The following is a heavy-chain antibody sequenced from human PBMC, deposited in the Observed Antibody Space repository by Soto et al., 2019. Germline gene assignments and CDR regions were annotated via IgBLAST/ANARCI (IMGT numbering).Heavy chain of an antibody. V-gene: IGHV6-1*01. CDR3: ARSRTGTTYGGMDV. D-gene: IGHD1-7*01. Sequence: SQTLSLTCAISGDSVSSNSAAWNWIRQSPSRGLEWLGRTYYRSKWYNDYAVSVKSRITINPDTSKNTLYLQMNSLRAEDTAVYYCARSRTGTTYGGMDVWGQGTTVTVSS. CDR1: GDSVSSNSAA. J-gene: IGHJ6*02. CDR2: TYYRSKWYN.